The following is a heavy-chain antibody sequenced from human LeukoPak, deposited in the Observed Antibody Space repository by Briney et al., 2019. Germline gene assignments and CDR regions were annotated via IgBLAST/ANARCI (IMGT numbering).Heavy chain of an antibody. CDR2: ISGSGGDT. V-gene: IGHV3-23*01. CDR1: GFTITNYA. D-gene: IGHD5-24*01. Sequence: GGSLRLSCAASGFTITNYAMNWVRQAPGKGPEWVSSVISGSGGDTYYADSVKGRFTISRDNSKNTLYLLMNNLRAEDTAVYYCAKDREDGSYFDYWGQGTLVTVSS. CDR3: AKDREDGSYFDY. J-gene: IGHJ4*02.